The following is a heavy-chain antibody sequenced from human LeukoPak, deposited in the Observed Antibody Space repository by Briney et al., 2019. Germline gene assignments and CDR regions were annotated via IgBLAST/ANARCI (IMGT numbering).Heavy chain of an antibody. CDR2: ISSSSSYI. CDR1: GFTFSSYN. V-gene: IGHV3-21*01. CDR3: ARQGPTRFGEFKDN. D-gene: IGHD3-10*01. J-gene: IGHJ4*02. Sequence: GGSLRLSCAASGFTFSSYNMNWVRQAPGKGLEWVSSISSSSSYIYYADSVKGRFTISRDNAKNSLYLQMNSLRAEDTAVYYCARQGPTRFGEFKDNWGQGTLVTVSS.